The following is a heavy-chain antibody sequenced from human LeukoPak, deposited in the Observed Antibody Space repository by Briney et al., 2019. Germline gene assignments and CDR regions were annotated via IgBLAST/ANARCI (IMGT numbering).Heavy chain of an antibody. CDR2: ISAYNGNT. CDR1: GYTFTSYG. V-gene: IGHV1-18*01. J-gene: IGHJ5*02. CDR3: ARDLGGIAVEPWFDP. Sequence: ASVKVSCKASGYTFTSYGISWVRQAPGQGLEWMGWISAYNGNTNYAQKLQGRVTMTTDTSTSTAYMELRSLRSDDTAVYYCARDLGGIAVEPWFDPWGQGTLVTVSS. D-gene: IGHD6-19*01.